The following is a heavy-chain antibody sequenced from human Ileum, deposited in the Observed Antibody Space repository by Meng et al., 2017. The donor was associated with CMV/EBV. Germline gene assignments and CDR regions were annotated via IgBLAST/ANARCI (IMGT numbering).Heavy chain of an antibody. CDR1: GFTFSSYS. J-gene: IGHJ4*02. Sequence: GESLKISCAASGFTFSSYSMNWVRQAPGKGLEWVSSISSSSSYIYYADSVKGRFTISRDNAKNSLFLQMNSLRGEDTAVYYCARIGPHSGYDFDFWGQGTLVTVSS. CDR3: ARIGPHSGYDFDF. CDR2: ISSSSSYI. V-gene: IGHV3-21*01. D-gene: IGHD5-12*01.